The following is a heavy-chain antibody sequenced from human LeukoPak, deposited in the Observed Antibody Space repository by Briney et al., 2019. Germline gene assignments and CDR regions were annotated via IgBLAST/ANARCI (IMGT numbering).Heavy chain of an antibody. CDR2: ISSRDATTI. V-gene: IGHV3-11*04. Sequence: PGGSLRLSCAASGFTFSDYYMSWIRQAPGKGLEWVSYISSRDATTIYYAASVRGRFTISRDNARNSLYLQMDSLRAEDTAVYYCARLNWLDSWGQGTLVTVSS. J-gene: IGHJ4*02. CDR3: ARLNWLDS. CDR1: GFTFSDYY.